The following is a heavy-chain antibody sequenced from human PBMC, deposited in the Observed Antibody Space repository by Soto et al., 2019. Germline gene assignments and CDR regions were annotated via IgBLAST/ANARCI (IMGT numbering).Heavy chain of an antibody. CDR3: ARSYCSSTSCPRDREDY. D-gene: IGHD2-2*01. CDR2: ISPYDGNT. Sequence: GASVKVSCEASGYTFTSYGISCVRQAPGQGLEWMGWISPYDGNTNYAQKLQGRVTMTTDTSTSTAYMELRSLRSDDTAVYHCARSYCSSTSCPRDREDYWGQGTLVTVSS. CDR1: GYTFTSYG. J-gene: IGHJ4*02. V-gene: IGHV1-18*01.